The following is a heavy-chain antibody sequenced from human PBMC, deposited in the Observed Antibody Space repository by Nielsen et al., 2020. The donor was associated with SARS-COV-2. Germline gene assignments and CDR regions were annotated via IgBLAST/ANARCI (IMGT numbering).Heavy chain of an antibody. J-gene: IGHJ6*02. CDR2: IWYDGSNK. CDR1: GLIFGTYG. Sequence: GGSLRLSCRASGLIFGTYGMHWVRQAPGKGLEWVAVIWYDGSNKYYADSVKGRFTISRDNSKNTLYLQMNSLRAEDTAVYYCAGHNYYYYGMDVWGQGTTVTVSS. V-gene: IGHV3-33*01. CDR3: AGHNYYYYGMDV.